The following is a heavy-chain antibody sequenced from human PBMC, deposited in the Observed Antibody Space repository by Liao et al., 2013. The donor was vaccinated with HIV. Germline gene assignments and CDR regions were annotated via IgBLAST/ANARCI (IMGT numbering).Heavy chain of an antibody. Sequence: QVHLQESGPGLVKLSQTLSLTCTVSGGSISSGDYYWTWIRQPAGKGLEWIGHIYTGMSTTGTTNYNPSLKSRVSISADTSSNHVSLKLTSVTAADTAVYYXARVQWEPAPNWYSDLWGRGTLVIVSS. CDR1: GGSISSGDYY. V-gene: IGHV4-61*02. CDR2: IYTGMSTTGTT. J-gene: IGHJ2*01. CDR3: ARVQWEPAPNWYSDL. D-gene: IGHD1-26*01.